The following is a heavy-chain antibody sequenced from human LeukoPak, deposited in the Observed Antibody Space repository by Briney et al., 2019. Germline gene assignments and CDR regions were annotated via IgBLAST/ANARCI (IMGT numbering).Heavy chain of an antibody. J-gene: IGHJ4*02. CDR3: ASSPPYYYDSSGYSPFDY. V-gene: IGHV4-39*07. D-gene: IGHD3-22*01. CDR2: IYYSGST. CDR1: GGSISSSSYY. Sequence: SETLSLTCTVSGGSISSSSYYWGWIRQPPGKGLEWIGSIYYSGSTYYNPSLKSRVTISVDTSKNQFSLKLSSVTAADTAVYYCASSPPYYYDSSGYSPFDYWGQGTLVTVSS.